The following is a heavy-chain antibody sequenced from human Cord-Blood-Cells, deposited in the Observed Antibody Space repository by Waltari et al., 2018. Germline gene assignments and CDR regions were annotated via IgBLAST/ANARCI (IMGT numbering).Heavy chain of an antibody. CDR3: ARENNWNFDY. CDR1: GFSLSTSGLC. V-gene: IGHV2-70*15. CDR2: IDWDDDK. Sequence: QVTLRESGPALVKPTQTPTLTCTFSGFSLSTSGLCVSWIRQPPGKALEWLARIDWDDDKYYSTSLKTRLTISKDTSKNQVVLTMTNMDPVDTATYYCARENNWNFDYWGQGTLVTVSS. J-gene: IGHJ4*02. D-gene: IGHD1-20*01.